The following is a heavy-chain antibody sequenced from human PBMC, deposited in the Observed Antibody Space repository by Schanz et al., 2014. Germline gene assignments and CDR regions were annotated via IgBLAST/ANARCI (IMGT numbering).Heavy chain of an antibody. CDR3: ARGGTYGIFYDHMDV. D-gene: IGHD3-22*01. CDR2: IYISGST. CDR1: GASISSSNW. J-gene: IGHJ6*03. Sequence: QVQLQESGPGLVKPSGTLSLTCAVSGASISSSNWWSWVRQPPGKGLEWIGRIYISGSTRFNPSLKVRVTMPQATAKNQFSLTRSCVTAADTAVYYCARGGTYGIFYDHMDVWGRGTTVTVSS. V-gene: IGHV4-4*02.